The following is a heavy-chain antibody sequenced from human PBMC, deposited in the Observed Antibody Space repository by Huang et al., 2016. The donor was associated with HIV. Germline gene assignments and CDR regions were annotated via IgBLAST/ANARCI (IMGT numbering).Heavy chain of an antibody. CDR3: ARQGVGDFVVEPTGLGAFDI. Sequence: EVQLVQSGAVVKKPGESLKISCKGSGYTFNGYWIGWVRQMPGKGLEWMGIISPGDADTTCSPSFPGQVTISADKSISTAYLQWSGLRASDTTMYYCARQGVGDFVVEPTGLGAFDIWGQGTMVTVSS. CDR2: ISPGDADT. D-gene: IGHD2-2*01. V-gene: IGHV5-51*01. CDR1: GYTFNGYW. J-gene: IGHJ3*02.